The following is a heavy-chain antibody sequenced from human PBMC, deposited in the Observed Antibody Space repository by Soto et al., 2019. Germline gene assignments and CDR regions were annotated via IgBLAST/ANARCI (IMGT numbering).Heavy chain of an antibody. J-gene: IGHJ5*02. CDR1: GASIRGFY. CDR2: IYATGTT. V-gene: IGHV4-4*07. CDR3: VRDGTKTLRDWFDP. D-gene: IGHD1-1*01. Sequence: QVQLQESGPGLVKPSETLSLTCTVSGASIRGFYWSWIRKSAGKALEWIGRIYATGTTDYNPSLKSRVMMSVDTTKKQFSLKLRSVTATDTAVYYCVRDGTKTLRDWFDPWGQGISVTVSS.